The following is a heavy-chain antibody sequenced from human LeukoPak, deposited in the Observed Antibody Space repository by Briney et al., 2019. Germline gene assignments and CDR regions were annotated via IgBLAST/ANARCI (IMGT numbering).Heavy chain of an antibody. D-gene: IGHD3-10*01. J-gene: IGHJ4*02. CDR2: IYYSGST. CDR1: GGSISSYY. Sequence: SETLSLTCTVSGGSISSYYWSWIRQPPGKGLEWIGYIYYSGSTNYNPSLKSRVTISVDTSKNQFSLKLSPVTAADTAVYYCARGGLWFGELPPDYWGQGTLVTVSS. CDR3: ARGGLWFGELPPDY. V-gene: IGHV4-59*01.